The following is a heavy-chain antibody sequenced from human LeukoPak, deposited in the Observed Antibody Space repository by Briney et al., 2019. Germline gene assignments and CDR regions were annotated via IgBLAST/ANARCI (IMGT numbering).Heavy chain of an antibody. V-gene: IGHV1-2*02. J-gene: IGHJ4*02. Sequence: GASVKVSCKASGYTFTGYYMHWVRQAPGQGLEWMGWINPNSGGTNYAQKFQGRVTITRDTSASTAYMELSSLRSEDMAVYYCARDRYCSSTSCYDLLPADYWGQGTLVTVSS. CDR3: ARDRYCSSTSCYDLLPADY. CDR2: INPNSGGT. CDR1: GYTFTGYY. D-gene: IGHD2-2*01.